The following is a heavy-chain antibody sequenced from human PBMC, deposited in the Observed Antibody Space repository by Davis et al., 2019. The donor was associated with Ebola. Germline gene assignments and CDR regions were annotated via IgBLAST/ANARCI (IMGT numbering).Heavy chain of an antibody. D-gene: IGHD2-2*01. V-gene: IGHV1-69*13. CDR3: AREGKYRDESRTFDY. Sequence: SVKVSCKASGGTFSSYAISWVRQAPGQGLEWMGGIIPIFGTANYAQKFQGRVTITADESTSTAYMELSSLRADDTAVYYCAREGKYRDESRTFDYWGQGTLVTVSS. CDR2: IIPIFGTA. J-gene: IGHJ4*02. CDR1: GGTFSSYA.